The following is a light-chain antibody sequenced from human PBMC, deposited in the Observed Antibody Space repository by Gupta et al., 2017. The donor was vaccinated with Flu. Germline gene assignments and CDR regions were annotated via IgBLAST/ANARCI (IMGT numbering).Light chain of an antibody. Sequence: DIVMTQSPDSLAVSLGERATINCKPSQSVLYTSNNKNYLAWYQQKPGQPPKLLIYWASIRESGVPDRFSGSGSGTDFTLTISSLQAEDVAVYYCQQYYSIPQTFGQGTKVEIK. CDR2: WAS. J-gene: IGKJ1*01. CDR3: QQYYSIPQT. V-gene: IGKV4-1*01. CDR1: QSVLYTSNNKNY.